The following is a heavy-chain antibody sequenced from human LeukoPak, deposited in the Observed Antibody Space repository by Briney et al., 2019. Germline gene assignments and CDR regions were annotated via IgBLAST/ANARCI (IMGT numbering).Heavy chain of an antibody. CDR3: ARDSGDGSGSYYPYGMDV. J-gene: IGHJ6*02. Sequence: GGSLRLSCAASGFSFSSYSMNWVRQAPGKGLEWVSSISRSSIYIYYADSVKGRFTISRDNAENSLYLQMNSLSAEDTAVYYCARDSGDGSGSYYPYGMDVWGQGTTVTVSS. CDR1: GFSFSSYS. D-gene: IGHD3-10*01. V-gene: IGHV3-21*01. CDR2: ISRSSIYI.